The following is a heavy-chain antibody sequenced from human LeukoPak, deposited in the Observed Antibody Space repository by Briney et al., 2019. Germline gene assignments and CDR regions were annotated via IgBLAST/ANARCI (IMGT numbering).Heavy chain of an antibody. D-gene: IGHD2-2*01. CDR1: GYTFTCYY. Sequence: ASVKVSCKASGYTFTCYYMHWVRQAPGQGLEWMGWINPNSGGTNYAQKFQGRVTMTRDTSISTAYMELSRLRSDDTAVYYCARDSRYCSSTSCYSELGGWGQGTLVTVSS. CDR3: ARDSRYCSSTSCYSELGG. CDR2: INPNSGGT. J-gene: IGHJ4*02. V-gene: IGHV1-2*02.